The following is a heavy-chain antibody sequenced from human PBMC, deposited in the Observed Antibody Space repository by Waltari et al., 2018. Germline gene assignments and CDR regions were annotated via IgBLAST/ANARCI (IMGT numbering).Heavy chain of an antibody. J-gene: IGHJ6*02. CDR1: GGSFSGYY. D-gene: IGHD6-6*01. CDR3: RLEYSSSSGTRYYGMDV. CDR2: INHSGST. V-gene: IGHV4-34*01. Sequence: QVQLQQWGAGLLKPSETLSLTCAVYGGSFSGYYWSWIRQHPGKGLEWIGEINHSGSTNYNPSLKSRVTISVDTSKNQFSLKLSSVTAADTAVYYCRLEYSSSSGTRYYGMDVWGQGTTVTVSS.